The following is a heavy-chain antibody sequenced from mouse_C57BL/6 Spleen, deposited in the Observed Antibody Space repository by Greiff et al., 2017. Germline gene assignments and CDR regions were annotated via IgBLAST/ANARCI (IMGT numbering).Heavy chain of an antibody. Sequence: EVQGVESGGGLVKPGGSLKLSCAASGFTFSDYGMHWVRRAPEKGLEWVAYISSGSSTIYYADTVKGRFTISRDNAKNTLFLQMTSLRSEDTAMYYCARHDGYYEAWFAYWGQGTLVTVSA. CDR2: ISSGSSTI. J-gene: IGHJ3*01. D-gene: IGHD2-3*01. CDR3: ARHDGYYEAWFAY. CDR1: GFTFSDYG. V-gene: IGHV5-17*01.